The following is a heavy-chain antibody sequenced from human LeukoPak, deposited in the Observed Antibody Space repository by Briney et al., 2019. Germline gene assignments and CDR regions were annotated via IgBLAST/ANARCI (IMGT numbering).Heavy chain of an antibody. CDR2: MSFDGSIE. J-gene: IGHJ4*02. CDR3: ARVPYCSSTSCYKEYYFDY. Sequence: PGGSLRLSCTASGFSFSRSGMHWVRQAPGKGLEWVVVMSFDGSIEFYTDSVKGRFTISRDNSKNTLYLQMNSLRSEDTAVYYCARVPYCSSTSCYKEYYFDYWGQGTLVTVSS. D-gene: IGHD2-2*02. CDR1: GFSFSRSG. V-gene: IGHV3-30*03.